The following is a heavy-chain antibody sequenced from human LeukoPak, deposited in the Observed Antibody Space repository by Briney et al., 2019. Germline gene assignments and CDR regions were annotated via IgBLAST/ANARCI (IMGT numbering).Heavy chain of an antibody. Sequence: GGSLRLSCAASGFTFDDLGMTWVRQVPGKGLEWVACINRNGTNTGYADSVRGRFTISRDNAKNSLYLQMNSLKAEDTALYYCARAVCPTLWFSDSCYCMGVWGKGTTVNVS. CDR3: ARAVCPTLWFSDSCYCMGV. V-gene: IGHV3-20*04. D-gene: IGHD3-10*01. CDR1: GFTFDDLG. J-gene: IGHJ6*03. CDR2: INRNGTNT.